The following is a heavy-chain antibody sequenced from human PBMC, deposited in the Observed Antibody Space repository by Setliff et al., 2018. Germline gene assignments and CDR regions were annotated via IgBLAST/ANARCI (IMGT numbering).Heavy chain of an antibody. CDR2: NSAY. CDR1: GFGFTTFG. CDR3: ARVPPDFVVVPAAAKFDF. V-gene: IGHV1-18*01. Sequence: ASVKVSCKTSGFGFTTFGINWVRQAPGQGLEWMGWNSAYAQKFQGRVTMTTDTPTSTAYMELRSLRSDDTAVYYCARVPPDFVVVPAAAKFDFWGQGTLVTVSS. J-gene: IGHJ4*02. D-gene: IGHD2-2*01.